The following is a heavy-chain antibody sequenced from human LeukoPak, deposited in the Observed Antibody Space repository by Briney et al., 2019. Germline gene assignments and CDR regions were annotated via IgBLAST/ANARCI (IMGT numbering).Heavy chain of an antibody. V-gene: IGHV1-2*02. CDR1: GYTFTGYY. J-gene: IGHJ4*02. Sequence: GASVKVSCKASGYTFTGYYMHWVRQAPGQGLEWMGWINPNSGGTSYAQKFQGRVTMTRDTSISTAYMELSRLRSDDTAVYYCARVDYYDSSGYYYGIDYWGQGTLAAVSS. D-gene: IGHD3-22*01. CDR3: ARVDYYDSSGYYYGIDY. CDR2: INPNSGGT.